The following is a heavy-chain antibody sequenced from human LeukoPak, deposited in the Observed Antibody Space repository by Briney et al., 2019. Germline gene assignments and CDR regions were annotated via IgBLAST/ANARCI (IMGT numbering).Heavy chain of an antibody. CDR1: LFTFSDYG. CDR2: IWYDGSNK. CDR3: ARGVDYYEYSGTIDY. J-gene: IGHJ4*02. Sequence: PGGALRVSRIATLFTFSDYGMHWVRQPPGKGLEWVAVIWYDGSNKTYEDSVKGRFTISRDHSKNPLYLQMNSLRAEDTAVYYCARGVDYYEYSGTIDYWRQ. D-gene: IGHD5-12*01. V-gene: IGHV3-33*01.